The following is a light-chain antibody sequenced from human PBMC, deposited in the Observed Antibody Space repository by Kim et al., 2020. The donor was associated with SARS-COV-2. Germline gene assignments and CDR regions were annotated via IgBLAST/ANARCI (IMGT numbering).Light chain of an antibody. V-gene: IGLV9-49*01. J-gene: IGLJ3*02. CDR2: VGTGGIVG. CDR3: GTDHSGGVWV. CDR1: SAYSNYQ. Sequence: VTLPCTLSSAYSNYQVDWYQQRPGKGPRFVMRVGTGGIVGSKWDGIPDRFSVLGSGLNRYLTIKNIQEEDESDYVCGTDHSGGVWVFGGGTQLTVL.